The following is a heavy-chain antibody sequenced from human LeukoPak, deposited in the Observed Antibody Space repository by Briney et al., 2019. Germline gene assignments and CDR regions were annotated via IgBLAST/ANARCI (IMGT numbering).Heavy chain of an antibody. CDR3: ARRSGIAVAGAFDY. J-gene: IGHJ4*02. CDR2: ISSSGSYI. V-gene: IGHV3-21*04. CDR1: AFTFSSYS. Sequence: GGSLRLSCAASAFTFSSYSMNWVRQAPGKGLEWVSSISSSGSYIYYADSVKGRFTISRDNAKNSLYLQMNSLRAEDTAVYYCARRSGIAVAGAFDYWGQGTLVTVSS. D-gene: IGHD6-19*01.